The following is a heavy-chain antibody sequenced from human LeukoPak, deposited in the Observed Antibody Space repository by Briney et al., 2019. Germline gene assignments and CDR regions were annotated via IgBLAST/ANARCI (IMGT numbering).Heavy chain of an antibody. CDR1: GGSFSGYY. V-gene: IGHV4-34*01. Sequence: SETLSLTCAVYGGSFSGYYWSWIRQPPGKGLEWIGEINHSGSTNYNPSLKSRVTISVDTSKNQFSLKLSSVTAADTAVYYCARVRAHYDFWSGYPTYYYYYGMDVWGQGTTVTVSS. CDR2: INHSGST. D-gene: IGHD3-3*01. CDR3: ARVRAHYDFWSGYPTYYYYYGMDV. J-gene: IGHJ6*02.